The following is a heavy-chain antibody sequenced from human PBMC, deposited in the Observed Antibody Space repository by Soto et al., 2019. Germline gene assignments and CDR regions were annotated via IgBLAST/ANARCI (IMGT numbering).Heavy chain of an antibody. D-gene: IGHD2-15*01. CDR1: GGSISSYY. CDR3: ARLLGGRPDY. Sequence: QVQLQESGPGLVKPSETLSLTCTVSGGSISSYYWSWIRQPPGKGLEWIGYIYYSGSTNYNPSLNXXVXILXDTSKNQFSLKLSSVTAADTAVYYCARLLGGRPDYWGQGTLVTVSS. CDR2: IYYSGST. J-gene: IGHJ4*02. V-gene: IGHV4-59*01.